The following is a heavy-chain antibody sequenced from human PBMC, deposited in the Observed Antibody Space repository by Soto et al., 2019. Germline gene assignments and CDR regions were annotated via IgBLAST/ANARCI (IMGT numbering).Heavy chain of an antibody. CDR2: IYYSGST. V-gene: IGHV4-59*01. J-gene: IGHJ3*02. CDR1: GGSISSYY. Sequence: ASETLSLTCTVSGGSISSYYWSWIRQPPGKGLEWIGYIYYSGSTNYNPSLKSRVTISVDTSKNQFSLKLSSVTAADTAVYYCARGVAGRDSSGYYPGFDIWRHGTMVTGSS. CDR3: ARGVAGRDSSGYYPGFDI. D-gene: IGHD3-22*01.